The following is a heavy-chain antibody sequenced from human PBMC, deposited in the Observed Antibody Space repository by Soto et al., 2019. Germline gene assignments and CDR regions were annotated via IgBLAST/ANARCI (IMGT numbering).Heavy chain of an antibody. CDR2: IWYDGSNK. Sequence: QVQLVESGGGVVQPGRSLRLSCAASGFTFSSYGMHWVRQAPGKGLAWVAVIWYDGSNKYYADSVKGRFTISRDNYKNALYLQMNSLRSEETAVYYCARDHEQWLVLGWFDPWGQGTLVTVSS. D-gene: IGHD6-19*01. J-gene: IGHJ5*02. CDR3: ARDHEQWLVLGWFDP. V-gene: IGHV3-33*01. CDR1: GFTFSSYG.